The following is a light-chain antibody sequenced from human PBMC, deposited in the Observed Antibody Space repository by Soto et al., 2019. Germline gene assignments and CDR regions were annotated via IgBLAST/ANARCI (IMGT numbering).Light chain of an antibody. CDR3: QSFDSSLNGVV. CDR2: GNT. V-gene: IGLV1-40*01. Sequence: QSVLTQPPSVSGAPGQRATISCTGSSSNIGAGYDVHWYQQLPGTAPKLLIYGNTNRPSGVPDRFSGSKSGTSASLAITGLQAEDEADYYCQSFDSSLNGVVFGGGTKPPS. CDR1: SSNIGAGYD. J-gene: IGLJ2*01.